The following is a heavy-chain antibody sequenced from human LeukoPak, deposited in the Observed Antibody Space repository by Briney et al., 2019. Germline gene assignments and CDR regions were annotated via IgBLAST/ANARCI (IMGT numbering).Heavy chain of an antibody. CDR2: IYYSGST. CDR1: GGSISSSSYY. CDR3: ARHRSPIRYYYDSSGYYGSYWFDP. Sequence: KTSETLSLTCTVSGGSISSSSYYWGWIRQPPGKGLEWIGSIYYSGSTYYNPSLKSRVTISVDTSKNQFSLKLSSVTAADTAVYYCARHRSPIRYYYDSSGYYGSYWFDPWGQGTLVTVSS. J-gene: IGHJ5*02. D-gene: IGHD3-22*01. V-gene: IGHV4-39*01.